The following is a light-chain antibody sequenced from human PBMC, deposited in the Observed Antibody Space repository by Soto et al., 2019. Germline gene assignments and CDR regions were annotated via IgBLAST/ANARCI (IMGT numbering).Light chain of an antibody. V-gene: IGKV3-11*01. CDR3: QQRHNWRDT. J-gene: IGKJ5*01. CDR2: DAS. CDR1: QSVSSY. Sequence: EIVLTLSPATLSLSPGERATLSCRASQSVSSYLAWYQQKPGQAPRLLIYDASNRATGIPARFSGSGSGTDFTLTISSLEPEDFAVYYCQQRHNWRDTFGQGTRLEIK.